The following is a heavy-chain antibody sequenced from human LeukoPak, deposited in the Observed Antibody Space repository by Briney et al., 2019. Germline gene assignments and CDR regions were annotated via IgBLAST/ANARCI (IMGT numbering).Heavy chain of an antibody. CDR1: GFTFSSYA. CDR3: AKTRPLDSSSWSHGDY. Sequence: GGPLRLSCAASGFTFSSYAVSGVRRATGKVLEWVSDFSGSVDSTYYGDSVKGRFTTSTDNTKNTLYLQMNTLRAEDTGVYYCAKTRPLDSSSWSHGDYWGQGTLVTVSS. D-gene: IGHD6-13*01. J-gene: IGHJ4*02. V-gene: IGHV3-23*01. CDR2: FSGSVDST.